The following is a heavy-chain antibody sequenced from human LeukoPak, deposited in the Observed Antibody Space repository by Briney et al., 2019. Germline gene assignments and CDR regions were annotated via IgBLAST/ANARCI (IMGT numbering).Heavy chain of an antibody. Sequence: SQTLSLTCTVSGGPISSGDYYWSWIRQPPGKGLEWIGYIYYSGSTYYNPSLKSRVTISVDTSKNQFSLKLSSVTAADTAVYYCARGGSSWYAFGFYDYWGQGTLVTVSS. CDR3: ARGGSSWYAFGFYDY. D-gene: IGHD6-13*01. CDR2: IYYSGST. J-gene: IGHJ4*02. V-gene: IGHV4-30-4*01. CDR1: GGPISSGDYY.